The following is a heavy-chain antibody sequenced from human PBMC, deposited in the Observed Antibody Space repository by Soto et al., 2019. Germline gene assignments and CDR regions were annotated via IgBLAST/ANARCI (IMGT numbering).Heavy chain of an antibody. J-gene: IGHJ3*02. Sequence: VQLVESGGGLVQPGKSLRLSCVASGFTFSRYWMNWVRQAPGKGLEWVANIKPDGSEKWYVDSVKGRFTISRDNAKRSLYLQMNSRRADDTAVYYCARGDYSDTSGPFSDAFDIWGQGTMVTVSS. CDR2: IKPDGSEK. CDR3: ARGDYSDTSGPFSDAFDI. V-gene: IGHV3-7*04. CDR1: GFTFSRYW. D-gene: IGHD3-22*01.